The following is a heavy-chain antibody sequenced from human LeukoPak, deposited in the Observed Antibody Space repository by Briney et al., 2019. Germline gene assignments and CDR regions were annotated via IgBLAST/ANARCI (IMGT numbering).Heavy chain of an antibody. CDR2: IYSDGSRT. V-gene: IGHV3-74*01. Sequence: PGGSLRLSCAGSGFTLSSNWMHWVRQGPGKGLVWLSRIYSDGSRTNYADSVKGRFTISGDNAKNTLYLQMNSLRAEDTAVYYCARGHSTYYYDTSGYYWGQGTLVTVSS. D-gene: IGHD3-22*01. CDR1: GFTLSSNW. CDR3: ARGHSTYYYDTSGYY. J-gene: IGHJ4*02.